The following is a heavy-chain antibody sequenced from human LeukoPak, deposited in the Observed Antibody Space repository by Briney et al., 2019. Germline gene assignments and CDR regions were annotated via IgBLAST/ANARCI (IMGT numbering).Heavy chain of an antibody. Sequence: GRSLRLYCAASGFTFSSYGMHWVRQAPGKGLEWVAVIWYDGSNKYYADSVKGRFTISRDNSKNTLYLQMNSLRAEDTAVYYCARENTLLWFGEIDYWGQGTLVTVSS. D-gene: IGHD3-10*01. V-gene: IGHV3-33*01. CDR2: IWYDGSNK. CDR3: ARENTLLWFGEIDY. J-gene: IGHJ4*02. CDR1: GFTFSSYG.